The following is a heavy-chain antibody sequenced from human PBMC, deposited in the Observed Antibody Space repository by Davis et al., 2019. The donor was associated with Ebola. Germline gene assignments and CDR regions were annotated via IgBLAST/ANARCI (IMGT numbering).Heavy chain of an antibody. J-gene: IGHJ4*02. V-gene: IGHV1-69*13. Sequence: AASVKVSCKASGGTFSSYAISWVRQAPGQGLEWMGGIIPIFGTANYAQKFQGRVTITADESTSTAYMELSSLRSEDTAVYYCARAVRATVTAWFDYWGQGTLVTVSS. D-gene: IGHD4-17*01. CDR2: IIPIFGTA. CDR1: GGTFSSYA. CDR3: ARAVRATVTAWFDY.